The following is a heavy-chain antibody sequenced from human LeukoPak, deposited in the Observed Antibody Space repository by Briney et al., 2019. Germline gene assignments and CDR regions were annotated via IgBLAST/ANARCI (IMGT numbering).Heavy chain of an antibody. CDR3: ARGLGPGTWIDP. V-gene: IGHV4-38-2*02. J-gene: IGHJ5*02. Sequence: SETLSLTCTVSGYSFSSGYYWGWLRQPPGGGLGWSESIYHSGSTFYNPSLKSRVTISVDTSKNQFSLKLSSVTAAHTVMFYCARGLGPGTWIDPWGQGTLVTVSS. CDR1: GYSFSSGYY. CDR2: IYHSGST. D-gene: IGHD1-1*01.